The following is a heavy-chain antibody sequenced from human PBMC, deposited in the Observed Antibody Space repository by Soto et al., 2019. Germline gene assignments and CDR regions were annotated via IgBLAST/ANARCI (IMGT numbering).Heavy chain of an antibody. CDR1: GFTFSSYA. CDR3: AKPQRGYSGYNVSPINWFDP. CDR2: ISGSGGST. D-gene: IGHD5-12*01. Sequence: GGSLRLSCAASGFTFSSYAMSWVRQAPGKGLEWVSAISGSGGSTYYADSVKGRFTISRDNSKNTLYLQMNSLRAEDTAKYYCAKPQRGYSGYNVSPINWFDPWGQGTLVTVSS. V-gene: IGHV3-23*01. J-gene: IGHJ5*02.